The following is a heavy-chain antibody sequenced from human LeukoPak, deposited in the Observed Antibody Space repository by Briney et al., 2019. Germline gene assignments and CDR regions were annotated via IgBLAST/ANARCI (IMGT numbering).Heavy chain of an antibody. CDR2: VYHCGST. Sequence: SETLSLTCTVSGYSISSGYYWGWIRQSPGKGLEWIGSVYHCGSTYYNPSLKSPVTISVDTSKNQFSLELSSVTAADTAVYYCARLGAYYYDSSGYYYNRYFDYWGQGILVTVSS. J-gene: IGHJ4*02. V-gene: IGHV4-38-2*02. CDR3: ARLGAYYYDSSGYYYNRYFDY. D-gene: IGHD3-22*01. CDR1: GYSISSGYY.